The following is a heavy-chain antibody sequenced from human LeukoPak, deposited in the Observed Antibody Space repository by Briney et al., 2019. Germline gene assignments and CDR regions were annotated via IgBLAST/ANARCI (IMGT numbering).Heavy chain of an antibody. Sequence: SETLSLTCAVSGYSISSGYYWGWIRQPPGKGLEWIGSIYHSGSTYYNPSLKSRVTISVDTSKNQFSLRLSSVTAADTAVYYCARLTLRRDIVVVWWFDPWGQGTLVTVSS. V-gene: IGHV4-38-2*01. D-gene: IGHD2-2*01. CDR3: ARLTLRRDIVVVWWFDP. CDR2: IYHSGST. J-gene: IGHJ5*02. CDR1: GYSISSGYY.